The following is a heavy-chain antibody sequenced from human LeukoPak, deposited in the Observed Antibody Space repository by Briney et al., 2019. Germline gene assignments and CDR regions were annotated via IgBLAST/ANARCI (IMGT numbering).Heavy chain of an antibody. CDR2: INPSGGST. D-gene: IGHD5-18*01. CDR3: ASGGYSYQRGIDY. Sequence: ASVKASCKASGYTFTSYYMHWVRQAPGQGLEWMGIINPSGGSTSYAQKFQGRVTMTRDTSTSTVYMELSSLRSGDTAVYYCASGGYSYQRGIDYWGQGTLVTVSS. J-gene: IGHJ4*02. CDR1: GYTFTSYY. V-gene: IGHV1-46*01.